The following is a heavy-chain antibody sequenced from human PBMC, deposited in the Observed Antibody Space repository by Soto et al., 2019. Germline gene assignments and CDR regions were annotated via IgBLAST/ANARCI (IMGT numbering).Heavy chain of an antibody. CDR2: IIDGGRT. V-gene: IGHV4-39*01. D-gene: IGHD2-21*01. CDR3: ATHLGNYGDWAFDF. J-gene: IGHJ4*02. Sequence: QLQLLESGPGLVKPSETLSLICTVSGGSVSSRSHYWVWIRQPPGKGLEWISSIIDGGRTYYTPSHWRRLPMSLGTSKNHFSLHLKSVTAAATAVYYCATHLGNYGDWAFDFWGQGNMVTVST. CDR1: GGSVSSRSHY.